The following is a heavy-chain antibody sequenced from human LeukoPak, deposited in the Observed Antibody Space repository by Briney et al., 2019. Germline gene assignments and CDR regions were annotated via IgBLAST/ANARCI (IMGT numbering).Heavy chain of an antibody. Sequence: GGSLRLSCAASGFTFSSYAMSWVRQAPGKGLEWVSAISGSGGSTYYADSVKGRFTISRDKSKNTLYLQMNSLRAEDTAVYYCAKDAKPPITMVRGALVGIDYWGQGTLVTVSS. D-gene: IGHD3-10*01. CDR1: GFTFSSYA. V-gene: IGHV3-23*01. CDR3: AKDAKPPITMVRGALVGIDY. CDR2: ISGSGGST. J-gene: IGHJ4*02.